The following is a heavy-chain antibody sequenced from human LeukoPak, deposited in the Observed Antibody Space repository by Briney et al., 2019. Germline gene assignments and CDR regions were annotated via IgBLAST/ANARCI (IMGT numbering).Heavy chain of an antibody. CDR1: GYTFTSYG. D-gene: IGHD6-6*01. CDR3: ARTAARRFVY. Sequence: ASVKVSCKASGYTFTSYGISWVRQAPGQGLEWMGIINPTGGSTTYAQKFQGRVTMTRDTSTSTVYMELSSLRSDDTAVYYCARTAARRFVYWGQGTLVAVSS. CDR2: INPTGGST. V-gene: IGHV1-46*01. J-gene: IGHJ4*02.